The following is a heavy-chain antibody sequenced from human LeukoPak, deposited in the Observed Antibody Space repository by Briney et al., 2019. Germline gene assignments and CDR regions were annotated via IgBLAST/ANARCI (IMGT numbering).Heavy chain of an antibody. Sequence: SETLSLTCTVSGGSISPHFLSWIRQSPGKGLEWMGYIHYSGITSYNPSLKSRVTMSVDTSRNQVSLRLNSVTAADTAVYFCAQRLKGRSGSGYWYFDLWGRGTLVAVSS. CDR1: GGSISPHF. V-gene: IGHV4-59*08. D-gene: IGHD3-3*01. J-gene: IGHJ2*01. CDR2: IHYSGIT. CDR3: AQRLKGRSGSGYWYFDL.